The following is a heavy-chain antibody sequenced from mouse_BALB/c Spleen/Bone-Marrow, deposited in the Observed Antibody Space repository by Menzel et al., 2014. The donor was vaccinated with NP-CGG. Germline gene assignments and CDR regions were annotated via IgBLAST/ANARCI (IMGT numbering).Heavy chain of an antibody. V-gene: IGHV4-1*02. CDR2: INPDRRTI. J-gene: IGHJ3*01. CDR3: ARLHYYGYGAY. D-gene: IGHD1-2*01. CDR1: GFDFSTFW. Sequence: EVHLVDSGGGLVQPGGSLKLSCAASGFDFSTFWMSWVRQAPGKGLEWIGEINPDRRTINYSPSLKDKFVISRDNAKNTLYLLMSKVRSEDTALYYCARLHYYGYGAYWGQGTLVTVSA.